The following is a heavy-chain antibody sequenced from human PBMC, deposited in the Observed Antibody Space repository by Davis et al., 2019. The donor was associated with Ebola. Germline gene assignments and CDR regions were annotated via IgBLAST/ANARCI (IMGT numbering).Heavy chain of an antibody. Sequence: SVKVSCKASGGTFSSYAISWVRQAPGQGLEWMGGFIPIFGTANYAQKFQGRVTITADESTSTAYMELSSLRSENTAVYYCARDSYYGSSSYYYYYYGMDVWGQGTTVTVSS. D-gene: IGHD3-22*01. CDR1: GGTFSSYA. CDR3: ARDSYYGSSSYYYYYYGMDV. J-gene: IGHJ6*02. CDR2: FIPIFGTA. V-gene: IGHV1-69*13.